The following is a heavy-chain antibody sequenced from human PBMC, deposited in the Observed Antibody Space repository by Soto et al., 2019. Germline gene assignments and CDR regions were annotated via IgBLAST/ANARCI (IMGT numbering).Heavy chain of an antibody. D-gene: IGHD5-12*01. J-gene: IGHJ4*02. CDR2: IIPIFGTA. Sequence: SXKVSFKASGGTXTSYAIGWVRQAPGQGLEWMGGIIPIFGTANYAQKFQGRVTITADESTSTAYMELSSLRSEDTAVYYCARLSGYDRDFDYWGQGTLVTVSS. V-gene: IGHV1-69*13. CDR3: ARLSGYDRDFDY. CDR1: GGTXTSYA.